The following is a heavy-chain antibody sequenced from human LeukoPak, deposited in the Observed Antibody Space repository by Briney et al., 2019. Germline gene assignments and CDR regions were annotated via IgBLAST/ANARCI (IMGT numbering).Heavy chain of an antibody. CDR2: ISGSGYDT. CDR1: GFTFRSYG. Sequence: GGSLRLSCAASGFTFRSYGMHWVRQAPGKGLEWVSAISGSGYDTYYADSVKGRFTISRDNSKNTLYLQMSSLRAEDTAVYYCAKRIGWYGTVDFWGQGTLVTVSS. J-gene: IGHJ4*02. V-gene: IGHV3-23*01. D-gene: IGHD6-19*01. CDR3: AKRIGWYGTVDF.